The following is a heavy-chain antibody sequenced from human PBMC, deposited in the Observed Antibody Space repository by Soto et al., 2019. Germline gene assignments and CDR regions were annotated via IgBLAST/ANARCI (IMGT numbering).Heavy chain of an antibody. V-gene: IGHV4-31*03. CDR1: GGSISSGGYH. CDR3: ARGVLH. J-gene: IGHJ4*02. CDR2: IYYSGST. Sequence: QVQLQESGPGLVKPSQTLSLTCTVSGGSISSGGYHWSWIRQHPGKGLEWIGYIYYSGSTYYNPSLTSRVTLSEDTSKNQFSLKLSSVTAADTAVYYCARGVLHWGQGTLVTVSS.